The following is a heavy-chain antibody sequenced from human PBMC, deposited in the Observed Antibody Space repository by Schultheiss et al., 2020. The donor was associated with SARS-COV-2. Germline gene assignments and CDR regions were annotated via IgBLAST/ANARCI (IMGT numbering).Heavy chain of an antibody. CDR3: ARDYCSSTSCYEPYYYYGMDV. J-gene: IGHJ6*02. Sequence: GGSLRLSCAASGFTFSSYEMNWVRQAPGKGLEWVSYISSSGSTIYYADSVKGRFTISRDNAKNSLYLQMNSLRAEDTAVYYCARDYCSSTSCYEPYYYYGMDVWGQGTTVTVSS. V-gene: IGHV3-48*03. CDR2: ISSSGSTI. CDR1: GFTFSSYE. D-gene: IGHD2-2*01.